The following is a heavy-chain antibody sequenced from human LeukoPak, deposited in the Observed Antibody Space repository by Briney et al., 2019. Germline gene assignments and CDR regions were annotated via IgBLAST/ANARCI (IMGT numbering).Heavy chain of an antibody. V-gene: IGHV3-53*01. J-gene: IGHJ3*01. CDR3: ARDLKAALGGLD. D-gene: IGHD3-16*01. CDR1: GFTFSSNY. CDR2: IYSGGST. Sequence: GGSLRLSCAASGFTFSSNYMSWVRQAPGKGLEWVSVIYSGGSTYYADSVKGRFTISRDNSKNTLYLQMNSLRAEDTAVYYCARDLKAALGGLDWGQGTMVTVSS.